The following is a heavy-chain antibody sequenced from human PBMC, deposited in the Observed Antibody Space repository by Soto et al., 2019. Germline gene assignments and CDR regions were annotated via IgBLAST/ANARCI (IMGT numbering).Heavy chain of an antibody. CDR3: AKDGRVATAMVDAFDI. Sequence: GGSLRLSCAASGFTFDDYTMHWVRQAPGKGLEWVSLISWDGGSTYYADSVKGRFTISRDNSKNSLYLQMNSLRTEDTALYYCAKDGRVATAMVDAFDIWGQGTMVTVSS. D-gene: IGHD5-18*01. CDR2: ISWDGGST. CDR1: GFTFDDYT. V-gene: IGHV3-43*01. J-gene: IGHJ3*02.